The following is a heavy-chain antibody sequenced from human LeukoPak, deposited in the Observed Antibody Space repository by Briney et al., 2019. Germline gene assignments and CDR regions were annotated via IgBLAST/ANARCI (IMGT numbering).Heavy chain of an antibody. CDR3: ARDLEGLERFFDY. D-gene: IGHD1-1*01. Sequence: ASVKVSCKASGYTFTGYYIHWMRQAPGQGLEWMGWINTDSGGTKYARKFQGRVTLTRDTSISTAYMELSRLRIDDTAVYYCARDLEGLERFFDYWGQGTLVTVSS. CDR1: GYTFTGYY. V-gene: IGHV1-2*02. J-gene: IGHJ4*02. CDR2: INTDSGGT.